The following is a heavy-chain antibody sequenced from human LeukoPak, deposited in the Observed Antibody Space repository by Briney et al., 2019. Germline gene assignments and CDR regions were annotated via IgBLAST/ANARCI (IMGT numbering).Heavy chain of an antibody. CDR2: ISWNSGSI. J-gene: IGHJ4*02. D-gene: IGHD1-26*01. Sequence: GGSLRLSCAASGFTFDDYAMHWVRQAPGKGLEWVSGISWNSGSIGYADSVKGRFTISRDNAKNTLYLQMNSLRAEDTALYYCAKGVEAASGSVSDYWGQGTLVTVSS. V-gene: IGHV3-9*01. CDR3: AKGVEAASGSVSDY. CDR1: GFTFDDYA.